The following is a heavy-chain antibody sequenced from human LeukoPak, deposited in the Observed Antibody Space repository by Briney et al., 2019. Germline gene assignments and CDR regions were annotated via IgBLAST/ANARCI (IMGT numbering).Heavy chain of an antibody. V-gene: IGHV3-30*18. CDR3: AKEGGIQLWLPHY. J-gene: IGHJ4*02. D-gene: IGHD5-18*01. CDR1: GFTFSSYG. Sequence: PGGSLRLSCAASGFTFSSYGMHWVRQAPGKGLEWVAVISYDGSNKYYADSVKGRFTISRDNSKNTLYLQMNSLRAEDTAVYYCAKEGGIQLWLPHYWGQGTLVTVSS. CDR2: ISYDGSNK.